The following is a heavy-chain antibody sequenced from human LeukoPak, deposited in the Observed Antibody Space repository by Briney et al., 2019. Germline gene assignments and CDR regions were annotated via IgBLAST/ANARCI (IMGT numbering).Heavy chain of an antibody. CDR2: IRYDGSNK. CDR1: GFTFSSYG. V-gene: IGHV3-30*02. CDR3: AKGGARYNLIPALDY. D-gene: IGHD1-14*01. J-gene: IGHJ4*02. Sequence: GGSLRLSCAASGFTFSSYGMHWVRQAPGKGLEWVAFIRYDGSNKYYADSVKGRFTISRDNSKNTLYLQMNSPRAEDTAVYYCAKGGARYNLIPALDYWGQGTLVTVSS.